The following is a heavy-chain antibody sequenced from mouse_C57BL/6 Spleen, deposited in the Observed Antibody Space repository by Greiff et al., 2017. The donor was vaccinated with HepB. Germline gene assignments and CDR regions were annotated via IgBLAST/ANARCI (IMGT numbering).Heavy chain of an antibody. V-gene: IGHV3-6*01. Sequence: EVKLVESGPGLVKPSQSLSLTCSVTGYSFTSGYFWYWIQQFPGNQQGWVGYISYDGSNNYNTSLKNRIAITRDTSKNQFFLKLKSVTTEDTATYYCARADYYGSSYAMDYWGQGTSVTVSS. D-gene: IGHD1-1*01. CDR1: GYSFTSGYF. J-gene: IGHJ4*01. CDR3: ARADYYGSSYAMDY. CDR2: ISYDGSN.